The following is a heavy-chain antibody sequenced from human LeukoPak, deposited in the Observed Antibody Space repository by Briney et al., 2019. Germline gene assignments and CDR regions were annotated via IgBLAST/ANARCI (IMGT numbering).Heavy chain of an antibody. J-gene: IGHJ4*02. CDR2: IKQDGSDK. CDR1: EFTFSSYW. CDR3: ARKTVVGSYFDY. D-gene: IGHD4-23*01. V-gene: IGHV3-7*03. Sequence: GGSLRLSCVASEFTFSSYWMSWVRQAPGKGLEWVANIKQDGSDKYYVDSVKGRFTISRDNAKNSLYLQINSLRAEDTAVYYCARKTVVGSYFDYWGQGTPVTVSS.